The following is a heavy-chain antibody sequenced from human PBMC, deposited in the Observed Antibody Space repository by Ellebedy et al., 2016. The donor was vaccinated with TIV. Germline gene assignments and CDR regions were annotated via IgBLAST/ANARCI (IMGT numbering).Heavy chain of an antibody. V-gene: IGHV3-74*01. CDR3: ARAGSYRFDY. CDR1: GYTFTGYY. D-gene: IGHD1-26*01. CDR2: INTDGRTI. J-gene: IGHJ4*02. Sequence: AASVKVSCKASGYTFTGYYMHWARQAPGKGLVWVSRINTDGRTIDYADSVKGRFTISRDNAKNTLYLQMNSLRLEDTGVYFCARAGSYRFDYWGPGSLVTVSS.